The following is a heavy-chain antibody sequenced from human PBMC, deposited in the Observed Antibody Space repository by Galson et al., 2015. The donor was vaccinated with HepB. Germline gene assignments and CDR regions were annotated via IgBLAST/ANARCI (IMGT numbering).Heavy chain of an antibody. Sequence: SLRLSCAASGFTFSSYSMNWVRQAPGKGLEWVSSISSSSSYIYYADSVKGRFTIARDNAKNSLYLQMNSLRAEDTAVYYCARVGGTGYRNSITYYMDVWGKGTTVTVSS. CDR1: GFTFSSYS. D-gene: IGHD3-16*01. CDR2: ISSSSSYI. CDR3: ARVGGTGYRNSITYYMDV. V-gene: IGHV3-21*01. J-gene: IGHJ6*03.